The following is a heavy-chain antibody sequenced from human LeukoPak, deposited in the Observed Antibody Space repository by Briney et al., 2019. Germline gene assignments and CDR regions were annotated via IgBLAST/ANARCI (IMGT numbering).Heavy chain of an antibody. CDR3: TADLPPPRGYDYPFDY. Sequence: GGSLRLSCAASGFTFANAWMSWVRQAPGKGLECVGRITSKTDGETTDYAAPVKGRFTISRDDSKNMLYLQMNSLKSEDTAVYYCTADLPPPRGYDYPFDYWGQGSLVTVSS. J-gene: IGHJ4*02. V-gene: IGHV3-15*01. CDR2: ITSKTDGETT. CDR1: GFTFANAW. D-gene: IGHD5-12*01.